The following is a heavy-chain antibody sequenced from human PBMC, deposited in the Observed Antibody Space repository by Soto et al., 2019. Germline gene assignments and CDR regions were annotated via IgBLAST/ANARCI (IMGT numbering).Heavy chain of an antibody. D-gene: IGHD3-16*02. CDR1: GGSISSYY. Sequence: PSETLSLTCTVSGGSISSYYWSWIRQPPGKGLEWIGYIYYSGSTNYNPSLKSRVTISVDTSKNQFSLKLSSVTAADTAVYYCARMGSWGELSLYYYYYMDVWGKGTTVTVSS. CDR3: ARMGSWGELSLYYYYYMDV. V-gene: IGHV4-59*01. J-gene: IGHJ6*03. CDR2: IYYSGST.